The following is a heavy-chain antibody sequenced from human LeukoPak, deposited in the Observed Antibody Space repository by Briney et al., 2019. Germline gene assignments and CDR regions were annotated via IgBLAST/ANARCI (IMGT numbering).Heavy chain of an antibody. V-gene: IGHV4-4*07. J-gene: IGHJ4*02. Sequence: SETLSLTCTVSGGSISTYYWSWIRQPAGKGLEWIGRFYTSGSTNYNPSLKSRVTISVDTSKNQFSLKLSSVTAADTAVYYCARGRDGYNFLNRGEYYYFDYWGQGTLVTVSS. CDR3: ARGRDGYNFLNRGEYYYFDY. CDR2: FYTSGST. CDR1: GGSISTYY. D-gene: IGHD5-24*01.